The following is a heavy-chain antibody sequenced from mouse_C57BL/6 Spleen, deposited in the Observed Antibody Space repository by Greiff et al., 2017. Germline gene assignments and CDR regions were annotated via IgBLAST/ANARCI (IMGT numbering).Heavy chain of an antibody. CDR1: GFNIKDYY. CDR2: IDPEDGET. J-gene: IGHJ4*01. CDR3: ARSGNLRLDIGYYAMDY. V-gene: IGHV14-2*01. D-gene: IGHD2-1*01. Sequence: VQLQQSGAELVKPGASVKLSCTASGFNIKDYYMHWVKQRPEQGLEWIGRIDPEDGETKYAPKFQGKATITADTSSNTAYLQLSSLTSEDTAVYYCARSGNLRLDIGYYAMDYWGQGTSVTVSS.